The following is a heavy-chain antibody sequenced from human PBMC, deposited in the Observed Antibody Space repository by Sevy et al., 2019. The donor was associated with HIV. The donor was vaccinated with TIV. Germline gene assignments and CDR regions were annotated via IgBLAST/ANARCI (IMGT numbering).Heavy chain of an antibody. CDR2: IYNNGAT. Sequence: GGSLRLSCAASTLTVSSNYMSWVRQPPGKGLEWVSTIYNNGATYYTDSVRGRFTISRVNSKNTLFLQMNSLRGEDTAVYYCARDSGSGTFDYWGQGTLVTVSS. V-gene: IGHV3-66*03. D-gene: IGHD3-10*01. J-gene: IGHJ4*02. CDR1: TLTVSSNY. CDR3: ARDSGSGTFDY.